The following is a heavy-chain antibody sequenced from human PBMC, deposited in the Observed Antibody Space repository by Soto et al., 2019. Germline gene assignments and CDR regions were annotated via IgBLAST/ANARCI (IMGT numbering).Heavy chain of an antibody. V-gene: IGHV1-2*02. J-gene: IGHJ4*02. CDR3: ARESSIAARLNFDY. CDR1: GYTFTGYY. CDR2: INPNSGGT. D-gene: IGHD6-6*01. Sequence: GASVKVSCKASGYTFTGYYMHWVRQAPGQGLEWMGWINPNSGGTNYAQKFQGRVTMTRDTSISTAYMELSRLRSDDTAVYYCARESSIAARLNFDYWGQGTLVTVSS.